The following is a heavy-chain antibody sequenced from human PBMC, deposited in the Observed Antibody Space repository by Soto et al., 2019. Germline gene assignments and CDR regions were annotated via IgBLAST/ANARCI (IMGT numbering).Heavy chain of an antibody. D-gene: IGHD2-2*01. J-gene: IGHJ3*02. CDR2: ISSSSSYI. CDR1: GFTFSSYS. V-gene: IGHV3-21*04. Sequence: GGSLRLSCAASGFTFSSYSMNWVRQAPGKGLEWVSSISSSSSYIYYADSVKGRFTISRDNAKNSLYLQMNSLRAEDTALYYCAIDKWSVRYQLLFGAFDIWGQGTMVTVSS. CDR3: AIDKWSVRYQLLFGAFDI.